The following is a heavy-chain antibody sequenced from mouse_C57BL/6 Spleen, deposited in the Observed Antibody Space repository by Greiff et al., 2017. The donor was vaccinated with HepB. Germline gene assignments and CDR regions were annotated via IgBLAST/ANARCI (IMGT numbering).Heavy chain of an antibody. Sequence: QVQLQQPGAELVKPGASVKLSCKASGYTFTSYWMHWVKQRPGQGLEWIGMIHPNSGSTNYNEKFKSKATLTVDKSSSTAYMQLSSLTSEDSAVYYCANSRGEYYGSSYDAMDYWGQGTSVTVSS. CDR2: IHPNSGST. CDR1: GYTFTSYW. D-gene: IGHD1-1*01. V-gene: IGHV1-64*01. CDR3: ANSRGEYYGSSYDAMDY. J-gene: IGHJ4*01.